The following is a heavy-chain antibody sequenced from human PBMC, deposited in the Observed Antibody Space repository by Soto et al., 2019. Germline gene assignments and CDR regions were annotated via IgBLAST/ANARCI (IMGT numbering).Heavy chain of an antibody. CDR1: GFTFSSYA. J-gene: IGHJ4*02. CDR2: ISGSGGST. CDR3: AKDRRGITMVRGTFDY. V-gene: IGHV3-23*01. D-gene: IGHD3-10*01. Sequence: EVQLLESGGGLVQPGGSLRLSCAASGFTFSSYAMSWVRQAPGKGLEWVSAISGSGGSTYYADSVKGRFTISRDNSKNTLYLQMNSLRAEDTAVYYCAKDRRGITMVRGTFDYWGQGTLVTVSS.